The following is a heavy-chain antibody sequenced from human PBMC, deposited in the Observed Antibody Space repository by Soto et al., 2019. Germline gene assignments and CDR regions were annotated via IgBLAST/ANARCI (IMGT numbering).Heavy chain of an antibody. CDR3: ARVDDSAWYTRDY. CDR2: IKQDGSET. Sequence: EVQLVESGGGLVQPGGSLRLSCGASGFTFSSYWMNWVRQAPGKGLEWVANIKQDGSETSYVDSVKGRFTISRDNSKSSLYLQMNSLRAEDTAVYYCARVDDSAWYTRDYWGQGTLVTFSS. CDR1: GFTFSSYW. J-gene: IGHJ4*02. D-gene: IGHD6-19*01. V-gene: IGHV3-7*01.